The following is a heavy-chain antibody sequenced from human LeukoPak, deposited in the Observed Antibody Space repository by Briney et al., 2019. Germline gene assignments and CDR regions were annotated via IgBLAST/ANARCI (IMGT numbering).Heavy chain of an antibody. V-gene: IGHV4-34*01. CDR1: GGSFSGYY. Sequence: SETLSLTCAVYGGSFSGYYWSWIRQPPGKGLEWIGEINHSGSTNYNPSLKSRVTISVDTSKNQFSLKLSSVTAADTAVYYCARGLGLELLRVNWLDPWGQGTLVTVSS. J-gene: IGHJ5*02. D-gene: IGHD1-7*01. CDR3: ARGLGLELLRVNWLDP. CDR2: INHSGST.